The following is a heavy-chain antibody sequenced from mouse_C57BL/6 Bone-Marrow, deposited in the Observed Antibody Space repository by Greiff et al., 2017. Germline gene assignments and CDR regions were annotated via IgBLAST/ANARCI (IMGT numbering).Heavy chain of an antibody. CDR1: GYTFTDYY. Sequence: VQLQQSGPELVKPGASVKISCKASGYTFTDYYMNWVKQSHGKSLEWIGDINPNNGGTSYNQKFKGKATLTVDQSSSTAYMELRSLTSEDSAVYYCARFHYGSSHYYAMDYWGQGTSVTVSS. CDR3: ARFHYGSSHYYAMDY. V-gene: IGHV1-26*01. D-gene: IGHD1-1*01. CDR2: INPNNGGT. J-gene: IGHJ4*01.